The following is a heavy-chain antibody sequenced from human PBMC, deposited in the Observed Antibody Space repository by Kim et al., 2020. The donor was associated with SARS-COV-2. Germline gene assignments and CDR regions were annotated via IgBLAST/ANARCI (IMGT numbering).Heavy chain of an antibody. V-gene: IGHV3-48*02. CDR1: GFTFSAYD. Sequence: GGSLRLSCATSGFTFSAYDMNWVRQAPGKGLEWLSFINKSSATIYYADSVQGRFTISRDNAKNSLYLQMNSLRDEDTALYYCVRDRMGGAFDIWGQGTMVTVSS. CDR3: VRDRMGGAFDI. CDR2: INKSSATI. J-gene: IGHJ3*02. D-gene: IGHD3-16*01.